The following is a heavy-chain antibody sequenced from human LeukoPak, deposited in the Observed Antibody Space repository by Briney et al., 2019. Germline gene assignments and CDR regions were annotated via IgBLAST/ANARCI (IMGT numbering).Heavy chain of an antibody. CDR3: ARRGTDASFSFFDV. V-gene: IGHV3-21*01. CDR2: ISGDTTYI. CDR1: GFTFSSFT. J-gene: IGHJ3*01. D-gene: IGHD1-1*01. Sequence: GGSLRLSCAASGFTFSSFTMRWVRQIPGERPEWVSSISGDTTYIYYADSIKGRFTISRDNTNTSLFLQMNSQRAEDTATYFCARRGTDASFSFFDVWGQGTMVTVSS.